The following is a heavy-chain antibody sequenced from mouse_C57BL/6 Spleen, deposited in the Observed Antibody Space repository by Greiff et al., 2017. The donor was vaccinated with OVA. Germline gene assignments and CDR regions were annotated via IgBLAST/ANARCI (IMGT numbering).Heavy chain of an antibody. CDR2: IWTGGGT. Sequence: QVQLQQSGPGLVAPSQSLSITCTVSGFSLTSYAISWVRQPPGKGLEWLGVIWTGGGTNYNSALKSRLSISKDNSKSQVFLKMNSLQTDDTARYYCARNSPYYYGSSSWYFDVWGTGTTVTVSS. V-gene: IGHV2-9-1*01. CDR1: GFSLTSYA. CDR3: ARNSPYYYGSSSWYFDV. D-gene: IGHD1-1*01. J-gene: IGHJ1*03.